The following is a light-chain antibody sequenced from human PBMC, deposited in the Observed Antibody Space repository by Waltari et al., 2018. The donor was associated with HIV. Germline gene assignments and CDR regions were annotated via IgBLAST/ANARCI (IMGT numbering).Light chain of an antibody. CDR2: DDS. CDR3: QVWDSSNDHVV. V-gene: IGLV3-21*02. CDR1: KLGSKN. J-gene: IGLJ2*01. Sequence: SYVLTQPPSVSVAPGQTARITCGGNKLGSKNVHWYQQKPGQAPVLVVYDDSDRPSGIPERFSGSNSGNTATLTSSRVEAGDEADYYCQVWDSSNDHVVFGGGTKLTVL.